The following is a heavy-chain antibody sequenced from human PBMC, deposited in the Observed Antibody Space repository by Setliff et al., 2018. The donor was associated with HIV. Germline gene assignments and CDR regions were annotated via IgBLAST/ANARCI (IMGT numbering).Heavy chain of an antibody. J-gene: IGHJ4*02. V-gene: IGHV4-4*08. CDR3: ARGEFYCGTDCYWSSFDY. CDR1: GGSINNYQ. CDR2: IYTSGSS. D-gene: IGHD2-21*02. Sequence: SETLSLTCTVSGVSGGSINNYQWSWIRQPPGKGLEWIGYIYTSGSSNYNPSLKSRVTISGDTSKRQFSLKMSSVTAADTAVYYCARGEFYCGTDCYWSSFDYWGQGILVTVSS.